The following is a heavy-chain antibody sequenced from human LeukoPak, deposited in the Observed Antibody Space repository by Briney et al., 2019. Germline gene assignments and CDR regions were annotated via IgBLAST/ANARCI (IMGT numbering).Heavy chain of an antibody. CDR3: ARSRYSSGWCFDY. Sequence: SETLSLTCTVSGGSISSYYWSWIRRPPGKGLEWIGYIYYSGSTNYNPSLKSRVTISVDTSKNQFSLKLSSVTAADTAVYYCARSRYSSGWCFDYWGQGTLVTVSS. D-gene: IGHD6-19*01. J-gene: IGHJ4*02. V-gene: IGHV4-59*01. CDR2: IYYSGST. CDR1: GGSISSYY.